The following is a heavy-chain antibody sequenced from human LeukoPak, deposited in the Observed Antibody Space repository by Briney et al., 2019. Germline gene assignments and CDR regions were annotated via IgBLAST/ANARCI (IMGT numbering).Heavy chain of an antibody. V-gene: IGHV1-69*13. D-gene: IGHD2-15*01. Sequence: ASVKVSCKASGGTFSSYAISWVRQAPGQGLEWMGGIIPIFGTANYAQKFQGRVTITADESTSTAYMELSSLRSEDTAVYYCARGLGGCSGGSCHPEHYYYYYMDVWGKGTTVTVSS. CDR2: IIPIFGTA. CDR1: GGTFSSYA. CDR3: ARGLGGCSGGSCHPEHYYYYYMDV. J-gene: IGHJ6*03.